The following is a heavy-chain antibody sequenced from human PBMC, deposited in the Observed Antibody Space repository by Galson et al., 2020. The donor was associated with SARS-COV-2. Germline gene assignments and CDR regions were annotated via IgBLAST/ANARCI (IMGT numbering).Heavy chain of an antibody. D-gene: IGHD4-17*01. CDR3: AIQPSGNYGDYGMDV. CDR2: ISWNSGSI. CDR1: GFTFDDYA. V-gene: IGHV3-9*01. J-gene: IGHJ6*02. Sequence: SLKISCAASGFTFDDYAMHWVRQAPGKGLEWVSGISWNSGSIGYADSVKGRFTISRDNAKNSLYLQMNSLRAEDTALYYCAIQPSGNYGDYGMDVWGQGTTVTVSS.